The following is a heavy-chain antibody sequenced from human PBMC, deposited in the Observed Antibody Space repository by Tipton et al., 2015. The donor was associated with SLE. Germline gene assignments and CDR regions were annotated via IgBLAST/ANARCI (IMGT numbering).Heavy chain of an antibody. CDR2: IYYSGST. Sequence: TLSLTCTVSGGSISSYYWSWIRQPPGKGLEWIGYIYYSGSTNYNPSPKSRVTISVDTSKYQFSLKLSSVTAADTAVYYCARGDCSSTSCLDYWGQGTLVTVSS. D-gene: IGHD2-2*01. CDR1: GGSISSYY. CDR3: ARGDCSSTSCLDY. J-gene: IGHJ4*02. V-gene: IGHV4-59*01.